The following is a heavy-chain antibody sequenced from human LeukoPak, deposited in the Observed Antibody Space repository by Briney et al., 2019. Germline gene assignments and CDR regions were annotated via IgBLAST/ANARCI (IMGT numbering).Heavy chain of an antibody. CDR3: ARQGYSSSWYYFDY. CDR2: IYYSGST. J-gene: IGHJ4*02. D-gene: IGHD6-13*01. Sequence: ASETLSLTCSVSGGSISSSSYYWGWIRQPPGKGLEWIGSIYYSGSTYYNPSLKSRVTISVDTSKNQFSLKLSSVTAADTAVYYCARQGYSSSWYYFDYWGQGTLVTVSS. CDR1: GGSISSSSYY. V-gene: IGHV4-39*01.